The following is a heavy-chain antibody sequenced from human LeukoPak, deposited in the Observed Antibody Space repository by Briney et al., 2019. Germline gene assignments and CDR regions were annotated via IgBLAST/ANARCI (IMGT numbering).Heavy chain of an antibody. J-gene: IGHJ4*02. D-gene: IGHD3-22*01. CDR3: ARTYYDSSGYVPFDY. V-gene: IGHV1-2*02. Sequence: ASVKVSCKTSGYTFTGYYMHWVRQAPGQGLDWMGWINPNNGDTNYAQKFQGRVTMTRDTSISTAYMELSRLRSDDTAVYYCARTYYDSSGYVPFDYWGQGTLVTVSS. CDR2: INPNNGDT. CDR1: GYTFTGYY.